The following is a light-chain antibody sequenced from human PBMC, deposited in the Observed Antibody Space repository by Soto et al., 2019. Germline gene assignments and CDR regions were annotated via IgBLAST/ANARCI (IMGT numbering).Light chain of an antibody. J-gene: IGLJ3*02. CDR3: CSYGGSYTWL. V-gene: IGLV2-23*02. Sequence: QSALTQPASVSGSPGQSITISCTGTSSDVGYYNLVSWYQQHPGNAPKLMIYEVTKRPSGVSDRFSGSKSGNPASLTISGLQAEDEADYYGCSYGGSYTWLFGGGTKLTVL. CDR2: EVT. CDR1: SSDVGYYNL.